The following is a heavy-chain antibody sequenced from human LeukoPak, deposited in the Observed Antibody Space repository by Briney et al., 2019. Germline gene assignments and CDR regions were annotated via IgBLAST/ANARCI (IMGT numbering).Heavy chain of an antibody. CDR2: ISGSGGST. V-gene: IGHV3-23*01. CDR1: GFTFSSYG. J-gene: IGHJ1*01. CDR3: ATRITMIVVVISDDAEYFQH. Sequence: GGSLRLSCAASGFTFSSYGMHWVRQAPGKGLEWVSAISGSGGSTYYADSVKGRFTISRDNSKNTLYLQMNSLRAEDTAVYYCATRITMIVVVISDDAEYFQHWGQGTLVTVSS. D-gene: IGHD3-22*01.